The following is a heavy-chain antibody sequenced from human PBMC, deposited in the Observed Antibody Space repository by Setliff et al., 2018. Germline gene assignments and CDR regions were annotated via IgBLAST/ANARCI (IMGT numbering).Heavy chain of an antibody. CDR1: GYSFTSYT. CDR3: ARIGFGYYSTSGAWYFDN. V-gene: IGHV1-3*01. CDR2: ISPGNGNT. D-gene: IGHD2-8*01. J-gene: IGHJ4*02. Sequence: ASVKVSCKASGYSFTSYTIHWARQAPGQGLEWMGWISPGNGNTAYSQKIQDRVTITRDTSASTAYMELSSLRSEDTAVYYCARIGFGYYSTSGAWYFDNWGQGSLVTVSS.